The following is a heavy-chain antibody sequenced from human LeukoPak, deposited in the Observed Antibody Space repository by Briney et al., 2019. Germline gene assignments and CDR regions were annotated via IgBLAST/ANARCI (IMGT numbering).Heavy chain of an antibody. CDR3: ARGYRITMVRGQRLNWFDP. Sequence: KPSETLSLTCTVSGGSISSSSYYWGWIRQPPGKGLEWIGSIYYSGSTYYNPSLKSRVTISVDTSKNQFSLKLSSVTAADTAVYYCARGYRITMVRGQRLNWFDPWGQGTLVTVSS. CDR2: IYYSGST. CDR1: GGSISSSSYY. D-gene: IGHD3-10*01. V-gene: IGHV4-39*07. J-gene: IGHJ5*02.